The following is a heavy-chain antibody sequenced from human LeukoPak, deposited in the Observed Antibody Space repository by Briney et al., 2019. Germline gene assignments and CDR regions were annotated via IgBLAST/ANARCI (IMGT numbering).Heavy chain of an antibody. J-gene: IGHJ4*02. Sequence: PSETLSLTCAVYGGSFSGYYWSWIRQPPGKGLEWIGEINHSGSTNYNPSLKSRVTISVGTSKNQFSLKLSSVTAADTAVYYCAGHLPYFDYWGQGTLVTVSS. D-gene: IGHD2-2*01. CDR2: INHSGST. CDR3: AGHLPYFDY. V-gene: IGHV4-34*01. CDR1: GGSFSGYY.